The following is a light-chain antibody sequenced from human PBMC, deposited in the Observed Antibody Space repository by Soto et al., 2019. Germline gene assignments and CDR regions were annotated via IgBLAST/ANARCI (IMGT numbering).Light chain of an antibody. CDR3: SSYTSISTSAV. J-gene: IGLJ2*01. V-gene: IGLV2-14*01. Sequence: QSVLTQPASVSGSPGQSITISCTGTSSDVGDYNYVSWYQHHPGKAPKLIIYEVTNRPSGISNRFSGSKSGNTASLTISGLQAEDEADYYCSSYTSISTSAVFGGGTKLTVL. CDR2: EVT. CDR1: SSDVGDYNY.